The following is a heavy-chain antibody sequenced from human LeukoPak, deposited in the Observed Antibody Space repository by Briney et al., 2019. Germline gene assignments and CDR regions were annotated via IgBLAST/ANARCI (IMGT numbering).Heavy chain of an antibody. Sequence: GGSLRLSCAASGFTFSRDSMNWVCQAPGKGLEWVSYINGGGSPIYYADSVRGRFTISRDNAKNSLYLQMNSLRAEDTAVYYCVRDNPRCCGVVPANIDDYWGQGTLVTVSS. CDR1: GFTFSRDS. D-gene: IGHD2-15*01. CDR3: VRDNPRCCGVVPANIDDY. V-gene: IGHV3-48*01. J-gene: IGHJ4*02. CDR2: INGGGSPI.